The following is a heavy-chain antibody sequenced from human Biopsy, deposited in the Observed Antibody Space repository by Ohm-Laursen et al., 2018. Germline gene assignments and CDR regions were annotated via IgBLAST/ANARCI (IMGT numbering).Heavy chain of an antibody. V-gene: IGHV1-46*01. CDR2: INPSGSTT. Sequence: ASVKVSCKVSGYSFTSYYMHWVRQAPGQGLEWMGMINPSGSTTSYPQIFQGRVTMTRDTSKSIVYMELSSLRSADTAAYFCARNTGWYGDLFYFDYWGQGTLVTVSS. D-gene: IGHD6-19*01. J-gene: IGHJ4*02. CDR3: ARNTGWYGDLFYFDY. CDR1: GYSFTSYY.